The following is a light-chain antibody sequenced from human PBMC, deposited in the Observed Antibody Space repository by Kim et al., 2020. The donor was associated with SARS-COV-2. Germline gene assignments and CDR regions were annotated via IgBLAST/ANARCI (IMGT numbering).Light chain of an antibody. CDR3: AAWDNNMSAYV. CDR1: GANLRAKT. CDR2: NVQ. V-gene: IGLV1-44*01. Sequence: GHRVIIFCSGSGANLRAKTVSWYDVIRSSAPILIIYNVQERPREVMDRFAGAKSGTSATLATTGLQPDLEGTYYCAAWDNNMSAYVFGTGTKVTVL. J-gene: IGLJ1*01.